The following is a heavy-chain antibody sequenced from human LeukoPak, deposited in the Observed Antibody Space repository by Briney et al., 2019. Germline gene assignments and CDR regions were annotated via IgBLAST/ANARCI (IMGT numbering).Heavy chain of an antibody. CDR1: GGSFSGYY. V-gene: IGHV4-34*01. Sequence: SETLSLTCAVYGGSFSGYYWSWIRQPPGKGLEWIGEINHSGSTDYNPSLKSRVTISVDTSKNQFSLKPSSVTAADTAVYYCARGLELIGYWGQGTLVTVSS. CDR3: ARGLELIGY. CDR2: INHSGST. D-gene: IGHD1-7*01. J-gene: IGHJ4*02.